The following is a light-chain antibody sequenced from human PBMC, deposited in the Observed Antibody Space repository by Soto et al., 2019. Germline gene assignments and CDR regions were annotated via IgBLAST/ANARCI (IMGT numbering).Light chain of an antibody. V-gene: IGKV3-20*01. J-gene: IGKJ5*01. CDR3: HWFGGSH. CDR1: QSVSSSY. CDR2: GTS. Sequence: EIVLPQSPGTLSLSPGASGPLSGRASQSVSSSYLAWYQHKPGQAPRLLIYGTSHRATGIPDRFSGSGSGTVFTLTISRLEPEDFVVYYCHWFGGSHVGPGTRLEIK.